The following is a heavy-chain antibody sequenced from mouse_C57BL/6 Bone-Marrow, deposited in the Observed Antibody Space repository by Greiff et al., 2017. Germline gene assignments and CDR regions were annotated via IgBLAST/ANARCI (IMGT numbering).Heavy chain of an antibody. CDR3: ARGPTGTKSFDY. Sequence: VKLQQPGAELVRPGSSVKLSCKASGYTFTSYWMDWVKQRPGQGLEWIGNIYPSDSETPYNQQYTDKATLTVVKSSSTAYMQLSSLTSEDSAVYYCARGPTGTKSFDYWGQGTTLTVSS. CDR2: IYPSDSET. CDR1: GYTFTSYW. D-gene: IGHD4-1*02. V-gene: IGHV1-61*01. J-gene: IGHJ2*01.